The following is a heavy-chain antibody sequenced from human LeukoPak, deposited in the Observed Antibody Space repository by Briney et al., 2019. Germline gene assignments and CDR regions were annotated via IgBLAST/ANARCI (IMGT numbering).Heavy chain of an antibody. CDR2: ISAYNGNT. V-gene: IGHV1-18*01. CDR1: GYTFTSYG. Sequence: GASVKVSCKASGYTFTSYGISWGRQAPGQGLEWMGWISAYNGNTNYAQKHQGRVTMTTDTSTSTAYMELRSLRSDDTAVYYCARGGDSSGYSLSPFDYWGQGTLVTVSS. J-gene: IGHJ4*02. D-gene: IGHD3-22*01. CDR3: ARGGDSSGYSLSPFDY.